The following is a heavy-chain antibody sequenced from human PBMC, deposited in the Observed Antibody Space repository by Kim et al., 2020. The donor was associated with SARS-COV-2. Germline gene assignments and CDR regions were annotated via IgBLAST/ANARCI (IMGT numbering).Heavy chain of an antibody. Sequence: ASVKVSCKASGYTFTSYAMHWVRQAPGQRLEWMGWINAGNGNTKYSQKFQGRVTITRDTSASTAYMELSSLRSEDTAVYYCACARFLEWFYYGMDVWGQGTTVTVSS. J-gene: IGHJ6*02. V-gene: IGHV1-3*01. D-gene: IGHD3-3*01. CDR2: INAGNGNT. CDR1: GYTFTSYA. CDR3: ACARFLEWFYYGMDV.